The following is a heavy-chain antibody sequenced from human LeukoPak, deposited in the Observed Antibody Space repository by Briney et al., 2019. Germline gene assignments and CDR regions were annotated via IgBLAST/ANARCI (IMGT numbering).Heavy chain of an antibody. J-gene: IGHJ4*02. CDR2: IIPIFGTA. CDR3: ARSSHIVVVPAASFDY. CDR1: GGTFSSYA. D-gene: IGHD2-2*01. Sequence: SVKVSCKASGGTFSSYAISWVRQAPGQGLEWMRGIIPIFGTANYAQKFQGRVTITADESTSTAYMELSSLRSEDTAVYYCARSSHIVVVPAASFDYWGQGTLVTVSS. V-gene: IGHV1-69*01.